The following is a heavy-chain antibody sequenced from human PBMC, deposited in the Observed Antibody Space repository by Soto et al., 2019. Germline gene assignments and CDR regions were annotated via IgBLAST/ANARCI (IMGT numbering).Heavy chain of an antibody. J-gene: IGHJ4*02. D-gene: IGHD5-12*01. V-gene: IGHV1-69*13. CDR2: IIPIFGTA. CDR1: GGTFSSYA. CDR3: ARGRDHSGYDSHDY. Sequence: SVKVSCKASGGTFSSYAISWVRQAPGQGLEWMGGIIPIFGTANYAQKFQGRVTITADESTSTAYMELSSLRSEDTAVYYCARGRDHSGYDSHDYWGQGTRVTVSS.